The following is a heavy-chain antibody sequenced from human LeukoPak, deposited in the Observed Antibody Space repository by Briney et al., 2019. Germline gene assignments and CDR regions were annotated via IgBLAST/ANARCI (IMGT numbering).Heavy chain of an antibody. CDR2: IYYSGST. CDR1: GGSISGYY. CDR3: ARHIETDDAFDI. V-gene: IGHV4-59*08. J-gene: IGHJ3*02. D-gene: IGHD1-14*01. Sequence: SETLSLTCTVSGGSISGYYWSWIRQPPGKGLEWIGYIYYSGSTNYNPSLKSRVTISVDTSKNQFSLKLSSVTAADTAVYYCARHIETDDAFDIWGQGTMVTVSS.